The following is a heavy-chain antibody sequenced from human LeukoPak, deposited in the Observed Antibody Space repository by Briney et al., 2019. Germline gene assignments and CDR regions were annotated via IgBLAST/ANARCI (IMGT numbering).Heavy chain of an antibody. CDR1: GFTFSNYA. V-gene: IGHV3-23*01. CDR2: IGTGSSST. D-gene: IGHD2-21*02. J-gene: IGHJ4*02. CDR3: AKRTYCGSDCYFDF. Sequence: GGSLRLSCAASGFTFSNYAMSWVRQAPGKGLEWVSAIGTGSSSTYYADSVKGRFTISRDNSKNTVYLQMANLRAEDTALYYCAKRTYCGSDCYFDFWGQGTLVTVSS.